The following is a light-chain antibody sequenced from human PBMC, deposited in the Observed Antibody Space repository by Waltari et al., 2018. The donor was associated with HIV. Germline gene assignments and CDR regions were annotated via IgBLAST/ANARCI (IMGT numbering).Light chain of an antibody. CDR2: RAS. V-gene: IGKV1-5*03. CDR3: QQYNTSSPWT. Sequence: DIQMTQSPSTLPACVGDRITITCRASQSIATWLAWYQQKPGQAPKLLIYRASSLETGVPSRFSGSGAETEFTLTISSLQPEDFATYYCQQYNTSSPWTFGQGTKVDI. J-gene: IGKJ1*01. CDR1: QSIATW.